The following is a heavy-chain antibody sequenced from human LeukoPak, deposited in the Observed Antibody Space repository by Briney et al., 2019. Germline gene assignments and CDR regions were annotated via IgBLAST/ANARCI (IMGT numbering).Heavy chain of an antibody. CDR1: GLTFSDSY. D-gene: IGHD5-18*01. J-gene: IGHJ5*02. Sequence: PGGSLRLSCVASGLTFSDSYMSWIRQAPGKGLEWITYISGSGTTIYHADSVKGRFTISRDNAKNSVYLQMNSLREEDTAVYYCARPTDSSVDHWGQGTLVTVSS. CDR3: ARPTDSSVDH. CDR2: ISGSGTTI. V-gene: IGHV3-11*01.